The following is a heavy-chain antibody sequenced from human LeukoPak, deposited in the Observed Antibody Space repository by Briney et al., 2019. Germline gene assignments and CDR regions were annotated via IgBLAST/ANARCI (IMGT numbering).Heavy chain of an antibody. J-gene: IGHJ6*02. Sequence: SETLSLTCTVSGGSISSGGYYWSWIRQHPGKGLEWIGYIYYSGSTYYNPSLKSRVTISVDTSKNQFSLKLSSVTAADTAVYYCARDRSSSWPYYYYDYGMDVWGQGTTVTVSS. CDR1: GGSISSGGYY. CDR3: ARDRSSSWPYYYYDYGMDV. D-gene: IGHD6-13*01. CDR2: IYYSGST. V-gene: IGHV4-31*03.